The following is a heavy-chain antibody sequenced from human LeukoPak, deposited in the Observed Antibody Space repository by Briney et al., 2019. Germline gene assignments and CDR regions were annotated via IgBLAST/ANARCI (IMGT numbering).Heavy chain of an antibody. J-gene: IGHJ5*02. V-gene: IGHV4-59*11. D-gene: IGHD2-2*01. CDR3: AREADKGGAVPAALWGRGWFDP. CDR2: MSYSGTS. Sequence: SETLSLTCNVSGGSIGSHFWTWVRQPPGKGPEWIGSMSYSGTSSHDPALEGRVTMSLDMPKKQFSLKLSSVTAADTALYYCAREADKGGAVPAALWGRGWFDPWGQGILVTVSS. CDR1: GGSIGSHF.